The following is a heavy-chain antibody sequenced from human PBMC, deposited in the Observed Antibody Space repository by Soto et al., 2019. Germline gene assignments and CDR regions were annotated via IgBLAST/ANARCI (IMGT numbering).Heavy chain of an antibody. CDR2: INPNSGGT. CDR1: GYTFTGYY. D-gene: IGHD3-22*01. V-gene: IGHV1-2*02. J-gene: IGHJ6*02. Sequence: ASVKVSCKVSGYTFTGYYMHWVRRAPGQGLEWMGWINPNSGGTNYAQKFQGRVTMTRDTSISTAYMELSRLRSDDTAVYYCARDGVIVVGYGMDVWGQGTTVTVSS. CDR3: ARDGVIVVGYGMDV.